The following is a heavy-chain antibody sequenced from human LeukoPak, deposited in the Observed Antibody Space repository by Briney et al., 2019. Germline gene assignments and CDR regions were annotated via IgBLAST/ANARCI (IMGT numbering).Heavy chain of an antibody. CDR2: IYYSGST. CDR1: GGSISSGDYY. J-gene: IGHJ3*02. V-gene: IGHV4-31*01. CDR3: ARDLFDI. Sequence: PSQTLSLTCTVSGGSISSGDYYWSWIRQHPGKGLEWIGYIYYSGSTFYNPSLKSQLTISLDTSKNQFSLKLSSVTAADTAVYYCARDLFDIWGQGTMVTVSS.